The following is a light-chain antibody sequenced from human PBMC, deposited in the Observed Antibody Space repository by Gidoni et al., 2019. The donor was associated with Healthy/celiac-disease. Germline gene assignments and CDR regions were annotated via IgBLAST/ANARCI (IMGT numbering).Light chain of an antibody. CDR1: QVISSY. CDR2: AAS. J-gene: IGKJ5*01. CDR3: QQYYSYPT. Sequence: AIRMTKSPSSFSASTGDRVTITCRASQVISSYLAWYQQKPGKAPKLLIYAASTLQSGVPSRFSGSGSGTDFTLTISCLQSEDFATYYCQQYYSYPTFGQGTRLEIK. V-gene: IGKV1-8*01.